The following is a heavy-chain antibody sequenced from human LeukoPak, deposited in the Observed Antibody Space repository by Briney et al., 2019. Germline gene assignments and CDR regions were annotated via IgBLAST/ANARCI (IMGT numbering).Heavy chain of an antibody. CDR3: ARPTSIIPASNIYYYYYAMDL. J-gene: IGHJ6*02. D-gene: IGHD2-2*01. CDR1: GYTLTGFY. V-gene: IGHV1-2*02. Sequence: ASVKVSCKTSGYTLTGFYLHWVRQAPGHGLEWLGWINPNSGGTHSAQKFQGRVTMTRDTSISTAYMDLSRLSSDDTAVYYCARPTSIIPASNIYYYYYAMDLWGQGTTVTVSS. CDR2: INPNSGGT.